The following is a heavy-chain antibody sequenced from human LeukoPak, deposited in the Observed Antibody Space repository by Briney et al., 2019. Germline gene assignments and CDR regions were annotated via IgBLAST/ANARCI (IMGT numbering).Heavy chain of an antibody. D-gene: IGHD3-10*01. CDR2: IRPDGSAT. J-gene: IGHJ4*02. CDR1: GFTFSNYW. V-gene: IGHV3-74*01. Sequence: GGSLRLSCAASGFTFSNYWMHWVRQAPGKGLVWVSRIRPDGSATSYAESVKGRLTISRDNSKNTLYLQMNSLRAEDTAVYYCARVTYGSGTYGAFDYWGQGTLVTVSS. CDR3: ARVTYGSGTYGAFDY.